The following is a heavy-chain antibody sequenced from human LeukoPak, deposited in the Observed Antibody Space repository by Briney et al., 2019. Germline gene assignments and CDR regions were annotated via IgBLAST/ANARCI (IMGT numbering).Heavy chain of an antibody. D-gene: IGHD3-10*01. V-gene: IGHV6-1*01. CDR3: ARGAVRGGTNFDY. Sequence: SQTLSLTCAISGDSVSGSPAGWNWIRQSPSRCLEWLGRAYYRSKWYIDYAVSVKGRITITPDTSKNQFSLQLNSVTPKDTAVYYCARGAVRGGTNFDYWGQGTLVTVS. CDR1: GDSVSGSPAG. CDR2: AYYRSKWYI. J-gene: IGHJ4*02.